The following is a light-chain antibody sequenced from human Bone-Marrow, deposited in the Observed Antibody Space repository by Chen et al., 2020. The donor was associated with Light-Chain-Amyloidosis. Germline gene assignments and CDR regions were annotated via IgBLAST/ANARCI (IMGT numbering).Light chain of an antibody. Sequence: QSVLTQPASVSGSPGQSITISCTGTTSDVGGYNYVSWYQQYPGKAPKLMISEVSDRPSGVSNRFSGSNSGNPASLTISGLQAEDEANYYCSSYTSIGKVVFGGGTTVTVL. CDR1: TSDVGGYNY. CDR2: EVS. CDR3: SSYTSIGKVV. V-gene: IGLV2-14*01. J-gene: IGLJ2*01.